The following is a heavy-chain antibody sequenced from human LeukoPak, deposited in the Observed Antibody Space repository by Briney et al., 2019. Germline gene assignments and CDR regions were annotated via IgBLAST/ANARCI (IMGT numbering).Heavy chain of an antibody. CDR1: GGSISSGDYY. V-gene: IGHV4-30-4*08. J-gene: IGHJ5*02. CDR3: ARAIITIFGVVLPPQPGWFDP. D-gene: IGHD3-3*01. Sequence: SQTLSLTCTVSGGSISSGDYYWSWIRQPPGKGLEWIGYIYYSGSTYYNPPLKSRVTISVDTSKNQFSLKLSSVTAADTAVYYCARAIITIFGVVLPPQPGWFDPWGQGTLVTVSS. CDR2: IYYSGST.